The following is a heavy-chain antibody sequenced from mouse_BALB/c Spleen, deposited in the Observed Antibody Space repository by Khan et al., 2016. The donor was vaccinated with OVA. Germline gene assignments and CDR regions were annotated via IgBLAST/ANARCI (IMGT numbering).Heavy chain of an antibody. CDR1: GYTFTTYT. D-gene: IGHD2-14*01. CDR3: AKEGSYYRAGGWFAY. CDR2: IIPSTDYT. V-gene: IGHV1-4*01. Sequence: VQLQQSGAELARPGASVKMSCKASGYTFTTYTIHWVKQRPGQGLEWIGYIIPSTDYTTYNQKFKDKATLTADKSSSTAYMQLSSLTYDDSTVYYCAKEGSYYRAGGWFAYWGQGTLVTVAA. J-gene: IGHJ3*01.